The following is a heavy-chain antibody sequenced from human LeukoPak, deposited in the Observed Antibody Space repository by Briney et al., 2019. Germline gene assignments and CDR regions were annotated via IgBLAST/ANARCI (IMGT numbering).Heavy chain of an antibody. CDR1: GGPFSGYS. CDR3: ARGGERVRGSFHY. Sequence: SETLSLTCAVYGGPFSGYSWGWIRQSPAKGLEWIGQIEGGSTYYNPSLKSRVTISVDTSKNQFSLELTVVTAADTAMYFCARGGERVRGSFHYWGQGALVSVSS. D-gene: IGHD3-10*01. J-gene: IGHJ4*02. CDR2: IEGGST. V-gene: IGHV4-34*01.